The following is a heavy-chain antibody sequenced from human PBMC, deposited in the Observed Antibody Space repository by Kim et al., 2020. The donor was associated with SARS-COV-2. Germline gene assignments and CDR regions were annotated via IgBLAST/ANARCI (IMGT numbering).Heavy chain of an antibody. Sequence: GGSLRLSCAASGFTFSNYAMTWVRQAPGKGLEGVSVVSRRGGSTYYADSVKGRFTISRDNSKNTLYRQMNSLRAEDTAGYYCAEDLETTIHSSIDFCGQG. V-gene: IGHV3-23*01. CDR1: GFTFSNYA. D-gene: IGHD2-2*01. CDR2: VSRRGGST. CDR3: AEDLETTIHSSIDF. J-gene: IGHJ4*02.